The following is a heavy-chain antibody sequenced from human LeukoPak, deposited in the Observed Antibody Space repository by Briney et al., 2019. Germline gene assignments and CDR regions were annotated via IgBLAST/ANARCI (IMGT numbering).Heavy chain of an antibody. V-gene: IGHV1-18*01. D-gene: IGHD3-22*01. CDR1: GHTFTSYG. J-gene: IGHJ4*02. CDR3: ARATYYYDSSGYGY. CDR2: ISAYNGNT. Sequence: GASVKVSCKASGHTFTSYGISWVRQAPGQGLEWMGWISAYNGNTNYAQKLQGRVTMTTDTSTSTAYMELRSLRSDDTAVYYCARATYYYDSSGYGYWGQGTLVTVSS.